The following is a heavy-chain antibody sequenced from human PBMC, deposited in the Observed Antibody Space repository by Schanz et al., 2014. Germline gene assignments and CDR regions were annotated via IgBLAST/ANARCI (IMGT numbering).Heavy chain of an antibody. V-gene: IGHV3-23*01. D-gene: IGHD1-1*01. CDR3: AKIERNED. J-gene: IGHJ4*02. CDR1: GFTFSSYA. Sequence: EVQLLESGGGLVQPGGSLRLSCPASGFTFSSYAMSWVRQAPGKGLEWVSTIGTSGGTNYAESVKGRFTISRDNSKNTLYLQMNSLRAEDTAVYFCAKIERNEDWGQGTLVTVSS. CDR2: IGTSGGT.